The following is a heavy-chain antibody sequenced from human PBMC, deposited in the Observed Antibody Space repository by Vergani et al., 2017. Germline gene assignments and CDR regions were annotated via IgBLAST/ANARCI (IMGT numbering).Heavy chain of an antibody. CDR1: GFTFSSYW. V-gene: IGHV3-7*03. Sequence: EVQLVESGGGLVQPGGSLRLSCAASGFTFSSYWMSWVRQAPGKGLEWVANIKQDGSEKYYVDSVKGRFTISRDNAKNSLYLQMNSLRAEDTAVYYCATVPSGSYYVIDYWGQGTLVTVSS. D-gene: IGHD1-26*01. CDR3: ATVPSGSYYVIDY. J-gene: IGHJ4*02. CDR2: IKQDGSEK.